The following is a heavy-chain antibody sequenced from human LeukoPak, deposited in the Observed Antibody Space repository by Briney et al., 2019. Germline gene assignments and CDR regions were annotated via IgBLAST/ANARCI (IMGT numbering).Heavy chain of an antibody. CDR2: ISYDGSNK. Sequence: GGSLRLSCAASGFTFSSYAMSWVRQAPGKGLEWVAVISYDGSNKYYADSVKGRFTISRDNAKNTLYLQMNSLRADDTAVYYCARVIVGATYIDYWGQGTLVTVSS. J-gene: IGHJ4*02. D-gene: IGHD1-26*01. CDR3: ARVIVGATYIDY. CDR1: GFTFSSYA. V-gene: IGHV3-30*03.